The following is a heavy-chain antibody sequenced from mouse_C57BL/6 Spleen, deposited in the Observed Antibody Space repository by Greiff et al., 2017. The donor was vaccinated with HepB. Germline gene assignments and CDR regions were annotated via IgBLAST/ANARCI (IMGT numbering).Heavy chain of an antibody. CDR2: ISYSGST. CDR3: AREGITTAVEGYFDV. CDR1: GYSITSGYD. Sequence: EVMLVESGPGMVKPSQSLSLTCTVTGYSITSGYDWHWIRHFPGNKLEWMGYISYSGSTNYNPSLKSRISITHDTSKNHFFLKLNSVTTEDTATYYCAREGITTAVEGYFDVWGTGTTVTVSS. D-gene: IGHD1-1*01. V-gene: IGHV3-1*01. J-gene: IGHJ1*03.